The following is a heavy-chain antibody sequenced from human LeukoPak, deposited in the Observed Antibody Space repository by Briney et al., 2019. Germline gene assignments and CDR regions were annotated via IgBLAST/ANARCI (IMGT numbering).Heavy chain of an antibody. CDR3: AKEGHLRKSFGSVLGVAVRPRYFDL. Sequence: GGSLRLSCAASAFTFSSYEMNWVRQAPGKGLEWASYISSSGSTTYYADSVKVRFTTSRDNSKNTLYLQMNSLRAEDTAVYYCAKEGHLRKSFGSVLGVAVRPRYFDLWGRGTLVTVSS. CDR1: AFTFSSYE. J-gene: IGHJ2*01. CDR2: ISSSGSTT. V-gene: IGHV3-48*03. D-gene: IGHD6-19*01.